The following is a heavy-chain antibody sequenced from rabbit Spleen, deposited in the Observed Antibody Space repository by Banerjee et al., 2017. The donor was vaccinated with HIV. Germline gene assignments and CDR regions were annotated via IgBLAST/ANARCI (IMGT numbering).Heavy chain of an antibody. V-gene: IGHV1S45*01. CDR2: IYGGTGATT. J-gene: IGHJ4*01. CDR1: GFDFSANA. D-gene: IGHD4-1*01. CDR3: ARDLAGAIGWNFYL. Sequence: QQQLVESGGGLVKPGASLTLTCKASGFDFSANAMCWVRQAPGKGLEWIACIYGGTGATTWYANWAKGRFTISKTSSTTVTLQMTSLTAADTATYFCARDLAGAIGWNFYLWGQGTLVTVS.